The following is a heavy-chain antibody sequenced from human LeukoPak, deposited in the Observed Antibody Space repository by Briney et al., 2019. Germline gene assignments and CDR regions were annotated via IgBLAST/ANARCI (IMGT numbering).Heavy chain of an antibody. CDR2: ISSSDTYT. V-gene: IGHV3-11*06. J-gene: IGHJ4*02. CDR1: GFTFSDYY. CDR3: SRDTYSSGSSADY. D-gene: IGHD6-19*01. Sequence: GGSLRLSCAASGFTFSDYYMSWIRQAPGKGLEWVSYISSSDTYTNYADSVKGRFTISRDNAKNSLYLQMNILRDEDKAVYYWSRDTYSSGSSADYWGQGTLVTVSS.